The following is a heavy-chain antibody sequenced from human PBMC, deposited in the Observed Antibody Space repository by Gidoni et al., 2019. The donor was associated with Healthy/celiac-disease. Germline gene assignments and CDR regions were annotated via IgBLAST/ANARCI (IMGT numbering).Heavy chain of an antibody. D-gene: IGHD5-12*01. CDR1: GLTFSSYA. V-gene: IGHV3-30-3*01. CDR2: ISYDGSNK. Sequence: QVQLVASGGGVDKPGRSLRLSWAASGLTFSSYAMHWVRQAPGQGLEWVAVISYDGSNKYYADSVKGRFTISRDNSKNTLYLQMNSLRAEDTAVYYCARDRRDGYQRGYYFDYWGQGTLVTVSS. J-gene: IGHJ4*02. CDR3: ARDRRDGYQRGYYFDY.